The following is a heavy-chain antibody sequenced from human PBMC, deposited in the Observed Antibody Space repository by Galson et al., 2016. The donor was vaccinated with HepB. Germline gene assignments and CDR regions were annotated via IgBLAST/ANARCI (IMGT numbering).Heavy chain of an antibody. CDR2: ISSSGRYI. Sequence: SLRLSCAASGFIFSSYNMNWVRQAPGKGLEWVSSISSSGRYIYYADSVKCRFTISRDNAENSLYLQMNSLRAEDTAVYYCARDVWAARTDYYAMDVWGQGTTVTVSS. CDR1: GFIFSSYN. D-gene: IGHD6-6*01. J-gene: IGHJ6*02. CDR3: ARDVWAARTDYYAMDV. V-gene: IGHV3-21*01.